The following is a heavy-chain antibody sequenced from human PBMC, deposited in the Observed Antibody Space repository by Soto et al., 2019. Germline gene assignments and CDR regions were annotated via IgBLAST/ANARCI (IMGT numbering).Heavy chain of an antibody. D-gene: IGHD1-26*01. CDR1: GFTFSSYA. CDR3: ARDFWERVDY. Sequence: QVQLVESGGGVVQPGRSLRLSCAASGFTFSSYAMHWVRQAPGKGLEWVAVISYDGSNKYYADSVKGRFTISRDNSKNTLYLQMNSLRAEDTAVYYGARDFWERVDYWGQGTLVTVSS. J-gene: IGHJ4*02. CDR2: ISYDGSNK. V-gene: IGHV3-30-3*01.